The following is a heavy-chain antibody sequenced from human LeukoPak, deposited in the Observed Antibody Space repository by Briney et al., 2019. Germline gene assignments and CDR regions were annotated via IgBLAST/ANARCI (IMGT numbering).Heavy chain of an antibody. CDR3: VKERYSSGWSDSFDY. CDR2: ISGNGGDT. V-gene: IGHV3-23*01. J-gene: IGHJ4*02. D-gene: IGHD6-19*01. Sequence: GGSLRLSCAASGFTLSSYGMSWVRQAPGKGLEWVSSISGNGGDTYYADSVKGRFTISRDNSKNTLYLQMSSLRAEDTAVYYCVKERYSSGWSDSFDYWGQGSLVTVSS. CDR1: GFTLSSYG.